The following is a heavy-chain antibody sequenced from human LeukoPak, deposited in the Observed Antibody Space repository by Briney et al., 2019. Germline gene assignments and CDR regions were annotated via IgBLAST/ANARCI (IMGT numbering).Heavy chain of an antibody. CDR3: AREFTSGGSTLNDAFDI. V-gene: IGHV4-39*07. Sequence: SETLSLTCTVSGCSISSSSYYWGWIRQPPGKGLEWIGSIYYSGSTYYNPSLKSRVTISVDTSKNQFYLKLSSVTAEDTAVYYCAREFTSGGSTLNDAFDIWGQGTMVTVSS. J-gene: IGHJ3*02. D-gene: IGHD2-15*01. CDR2: IYYSGST. CDR1: GCSISSSSYY.